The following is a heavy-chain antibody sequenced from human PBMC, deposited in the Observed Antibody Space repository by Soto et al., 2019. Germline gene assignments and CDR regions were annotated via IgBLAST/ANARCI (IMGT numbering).Heavy chain of an antibody. CDR2: IKQDGSEK. Sequence: EVQLVESGGGLVQPGGSLRLSCAASGFTFSSYWMSWVRQAPGKGLEWVTNIKQDGSEKYYVDSVKGRCTISRDNAKNSLDLQVNSLRAEDTAVYYCAREGMTTASAYYYYYGIDVWGQGTTVTVSS. V-gene: IGHV3-7*01. D-gene: IGHD4-17*01. J-gene: IGHJ6*02. CDR1: GFTFSSYW. CDR3: AREGMTTASAYYYYYGIDV.